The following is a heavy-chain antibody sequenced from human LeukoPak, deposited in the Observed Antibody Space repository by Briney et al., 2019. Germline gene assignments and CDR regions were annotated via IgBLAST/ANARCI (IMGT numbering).Heavy chain of an antibody. D-gene: IGHD3-9*01. V-gene: IGHV3-7*05. J-gene: IGHJ4*02. CDR1: GFXFSSYW. CDR3: ATSYDSLTGYPMGY. Sequence: PGGSLRLSCAASGFXFSSYWISWVRQAPGKGLEWVANIKQDGGERYYVDSVKGRFTISRDNAKNSLYLQMNSLRAEDTAVYYCATSYDSLTGYPMGYWGQGTLVTVSS. CDR2: IKQDGGER.